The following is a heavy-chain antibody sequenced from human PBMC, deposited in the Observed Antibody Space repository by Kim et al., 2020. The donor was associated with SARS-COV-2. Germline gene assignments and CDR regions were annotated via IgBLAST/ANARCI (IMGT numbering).Heavy chain of an antibody. J-gene: IGHJ4*02. CDR3: TTSLRSSNDN. D-gene: IGHD6-13*01. CDR2: T. V-gene: IGHV3-15*01. Sequence: TDYAAPVKGRITISRDDSKNTVYLQMTSLQTEDTAVYYCTTSLRSSNDNWGQGTLVTVSS.